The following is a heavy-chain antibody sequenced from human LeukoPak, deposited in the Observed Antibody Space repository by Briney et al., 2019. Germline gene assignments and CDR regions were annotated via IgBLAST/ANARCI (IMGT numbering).Heavy chain of an antibody. CDR3: ARGRPHGNDY. D-gene: IGHD4-23*01. Sequence: GGSLRLSCAASVFTFSSYWMNWIRQAPGKGLVWVSRIASDGSSTTYADSVKGRFSISRDNAKNTLYLQMNSLRVEDTAVYYCARGRPHGNDYWGQGTLVTVSS. CDR1: VFTFSSYW. CDR2: IASDGSST. J-gene: IGHJ4*02. V-gene: IGHV3-74*01.